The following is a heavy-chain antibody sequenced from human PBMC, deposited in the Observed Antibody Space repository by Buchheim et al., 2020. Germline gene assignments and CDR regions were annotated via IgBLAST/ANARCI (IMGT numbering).Heavy chain of an antibody. D-gene: IGHD5-12*01. V-gene: IGHV4-34*01. CDR2: INNRGTT. CDR1: GGSFSAYW. CDR3: ARGGYRGHRL. Sequence: QVQLQQWGAGLLKPSETLSLTCAVSGGSFSAYWLTWIRQSPGKGLEWIGEINNRGTTNYNPSLKSRVTISVDTSKNQFSLRLSSVTAADRAVYYCARGGYRGHRLWGQGTL. J-gene: IGHJ4*02.